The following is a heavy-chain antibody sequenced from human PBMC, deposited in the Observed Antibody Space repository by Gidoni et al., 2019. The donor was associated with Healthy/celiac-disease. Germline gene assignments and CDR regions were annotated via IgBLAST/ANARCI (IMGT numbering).Heavy chain of an antibody. CDR3: ARQLHDPFDRSRWFDP. J-gene: IGHJ5*02. CDR1: GGSISSSSYY. CDR2: IYYSGST. V-gene: IGHV4-39*01. Sequence: QLQLQESGPGLVKPSETLSLTCTVSGGSISSSSYYWGWIRQPPGKGLEWIGSIYYSGSTYYNPSLKSRVTISVDTSKNQFSLKLSSVTAADTAVYYCARQLHDPFDRSRWFDPWGQGTLVTVSS. D-gene: IGHD3-10*01.